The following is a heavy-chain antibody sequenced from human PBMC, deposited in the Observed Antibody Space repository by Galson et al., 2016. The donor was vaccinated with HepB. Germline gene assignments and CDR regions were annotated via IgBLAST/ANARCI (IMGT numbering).Heavy chain of an antibody. CDR2: ISFDGKKK. D-gene: IGHD2-2*01. Sequence: SLRLSCAASGFAFSSFGMHWVRQAPGKGLEWVALISFDGKKKSYINAVKDRFTISRDSSRLYLQMDSLRHEDTAVYFCEKDLSYATDWPYFDKSGQGTPVTVSS. CDR1: GFAFSSFG. J-gene: IGHJ4*02. CDR3: EKDLSYATDWPYFDK. V-gene: IGHV3-30*18.